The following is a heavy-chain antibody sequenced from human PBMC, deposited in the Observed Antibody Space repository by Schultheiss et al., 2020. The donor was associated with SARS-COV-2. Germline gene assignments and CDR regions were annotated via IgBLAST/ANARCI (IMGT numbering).Heavy chain of an antibody. CDR2: ISGSGGST. D-gene: IGHD1-26*01. CDR3: AKGGGSYYYVY. Sequence: GGSLRLSCAASGFTFSSYAMSWVRQAPGKGLEWVSAISGSGGSTYYADSVKGRFTISRHNSKNTLYLQMNSLRAEDTAVYYCAKGGGSYYYVYWGQGTLVTVSS. CDR1: GFTFSSYA. J-gene: IGHJ4*02. V-gene: IGHV3-23*01.